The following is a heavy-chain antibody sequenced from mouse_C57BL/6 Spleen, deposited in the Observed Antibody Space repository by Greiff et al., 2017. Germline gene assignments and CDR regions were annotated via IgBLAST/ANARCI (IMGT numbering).Heavy chain of an antibody. J-gene: IGHJ1*03. CDR1: GYSFTGYY. CDR3: ARGSPLYFDV. CDR2: INPSTGGT. V-gene: IGHV1-42*01. Sequence: VQLQQSGPELVKPGASVKISCKASGYSFTGYYMNWVKQSPEKSLEWIGEINPSTGGTTYNQKFKAKATLTVDNSSSTAYMQLKSLTSEDSAVYYCARGSPLYFDVWGTGTTVTVSS.